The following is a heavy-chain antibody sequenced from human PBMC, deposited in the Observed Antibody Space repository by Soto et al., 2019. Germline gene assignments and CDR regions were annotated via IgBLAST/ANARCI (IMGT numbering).Heavy chain of an antibody. CDR1: GGSFSGYY. D-gene: IGHD3-16*02. J-gene: IGHJ4*02. CDR3: ARGDYDYVWGSYRFRPFDY. Sequence: QVQLQQWGAGLLKPSETLSLTCAVYGGSFSGYYWSWIRQPPGKGLEWIGEINHSGSTNYNPSLTSRVTISVDTSKNQFSLKLSSVTAADTAVYYCARGDYDYVWGSYRFRPFDYWGQGTLVTVSS. CDR2: INHSGST. V-gene: IGHV4-34*01.